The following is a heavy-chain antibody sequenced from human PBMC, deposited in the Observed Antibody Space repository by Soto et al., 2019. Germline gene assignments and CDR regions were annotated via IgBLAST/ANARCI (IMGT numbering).Heavy chain of an antibody. J-gene: IGHJ4*02. D-gene: IGHD3-22*01. CDR2: ISSSGNSM. V-gene: IGHV3-11*01. Sequence: QVQLVESGGGLVMPGESLRLSCAASGFTFSDHYMSWIRQAPGKGLEWVSYISSSGNSMYYADSVKGRFTVSRDNAENSLYLQMNSLRAEDTAVYYCARDFTMIDDFFDYWGQGTLVTVSS. CDR3: ARDFTMIDDFFDY. CDR1: GFTFSDHY.